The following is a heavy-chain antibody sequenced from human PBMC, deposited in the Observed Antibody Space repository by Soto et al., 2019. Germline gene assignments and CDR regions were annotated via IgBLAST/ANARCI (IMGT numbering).Heavy chain of an antibody. CDR3: AHLTAMANFAY. J-gene: IGHJ4*02. V-gene: IGHV2-5*02. D-gene: IGHD5-18*01. CDR1: GFSLSTSGVG. Sequence: QITLKESGPPLVKPTQTLTLTCSFSGFSLSTSGVGVGWIRQPPGKALEWLALIYWDDDKRYSPSVKSRLTITKDTSKNQVVLTMTTMDPVDTPTYYCAHLTAMANFAYWGQGTLVTVSS. CDR2: IYWDDDK.